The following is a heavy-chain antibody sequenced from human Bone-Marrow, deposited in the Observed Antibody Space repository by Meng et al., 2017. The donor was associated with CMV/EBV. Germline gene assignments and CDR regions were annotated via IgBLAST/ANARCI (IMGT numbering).Heavy chain of an antibody. CDR2: IYYSGST. Sequence: SETLSLTCAVYGGSFSGYYWSWIRQPPGKGLEWIGYIYYSGSTNYNPSLKSRVTISVDTSKNQFSLKLSSVTAADTAVYYCARDRVGSTSDAFDIWGQGTMVTVSS. CDR1: GGSFSGYY. CDR3: ARDRVGSTSDAFDI. J-gene: IGHJ3*02. V-gene: IGHV4-59*01. D-gene: IGHD2-2*01.